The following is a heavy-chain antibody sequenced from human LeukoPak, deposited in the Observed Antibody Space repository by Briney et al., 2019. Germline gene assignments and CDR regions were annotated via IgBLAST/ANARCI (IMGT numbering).Heavy chain of an antibody. CDR3: ARDADSVPAAHTDF. J-gene: IGHJ4*02. D-gene: IGHD2-2*01. CDR2: ISSSSSYI. CDR1: GFTFSSYS. Sequence: PGGSLRLSCAASGFTFSSYSMNWVRQAPGKGLEWVSSISSSSSYIYYADSVKGRFTISRDNAKNSLYLRMNSLRAEDTAVYYCARDADSVPAAHTDFWGQGTLVTVSS. V-gene: IGHV3-21*01.